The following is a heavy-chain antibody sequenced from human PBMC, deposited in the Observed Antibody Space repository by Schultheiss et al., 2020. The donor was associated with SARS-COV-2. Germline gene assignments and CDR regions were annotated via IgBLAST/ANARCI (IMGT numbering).Heavy chain of an antibody. CDR3: ARVGYCRAGFCPLDY. V-gene: IGHV4-59*01. CDR1: GGSISTYY. Sequence: GSLRLSCTVSGGSISTYYWSWIRQPPGSGLEWIGYVYYNGNTNYNPSLKSRVTISVDTSKNRFSLNLGSVTATDTAVYYCARVGYCRAGFCPLDYWGQGALVTVSS. CDR2: VYYNGNT. J-gene: IGHJ4*02. D-gene: IGHD2-15*01.